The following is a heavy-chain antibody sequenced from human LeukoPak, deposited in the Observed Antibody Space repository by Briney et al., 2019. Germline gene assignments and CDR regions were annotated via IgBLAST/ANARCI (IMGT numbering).Heavy chain of an antibody. D-gene: IGHD3-3*01. CDR2: INHSGST. J-gene: IGHJ4*02. Sequence: SETLSLTCAVYGGSFSGYYWSWIRQPPGKGLEWIGEINHSGSTNYNPSLKSRVTISVDTSKNQFSLKLSSATAADTAVYYCARAGVDYDFWSGYYTRARYYFDYWGQGTLVTVSS. CDR3: ARAGVDYDFWSGYYTRARYYFDY. V-gene: IGHV4-34*01. CDR1: GGSFSGYY.